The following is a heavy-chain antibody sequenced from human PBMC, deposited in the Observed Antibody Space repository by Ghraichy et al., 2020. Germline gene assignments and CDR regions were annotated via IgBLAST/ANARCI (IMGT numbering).Heavy chain of an antibody. CDR1: GFTFSSYD. V-gene: IGHV3-13*01. Sequence: GGSLRLSCAASGFTFSSYDMHWVRQATGKGLEWVSAIGTAGDTYYPGSVKGRFTISRENAKNSLYLQMNSLRAGDTAVYYCARVAAVAGTGWYFDLWGRGTLVTVSS. CDR2: IGTAGDT. D-gene: IGHD6-19*01. J-gene: IGHJ2*01. CDR3: ARVAAVAGTGWYFDL.